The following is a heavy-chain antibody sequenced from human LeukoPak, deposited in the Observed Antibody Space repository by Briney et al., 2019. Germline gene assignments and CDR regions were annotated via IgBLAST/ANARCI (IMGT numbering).Heavy chain of an antibody. D-gene: IGHD1-26*01. J-gene: IGHJ4*02. V-gene: IGHV4-59*08. CDR3: ASLTGGVGARRFDY. CDR2: MSYSGST. CDR1: GDSMSLYY. Sequence: SETLSLTCTVSGDSMSLYYWNWIRQPPGKGLEWIGYMSYSGSTNYNPSLNSRVTISLDKSKNQVSLTLRSVTAADTATYYCASLTGGVGARRFDYWGQGTLVTVSP.